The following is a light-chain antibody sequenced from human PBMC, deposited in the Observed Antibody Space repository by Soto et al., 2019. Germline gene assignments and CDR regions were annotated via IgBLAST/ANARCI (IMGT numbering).Light chain of an antibody. CDR1: QSISSY. CDR3: QQSYSTPYT. CDR2: AAS. Sequence: DIQMTQSPSSLSASVGDRVTITCRASQSISSYLNGYQQKPGKAPKLLIYAASSLQSGVPSRFSGSGSGTDFTFTISSLQPEDVANYYCQQSYSTPYTFGQGTKLEIK. V-gene: IGKV1-39*01. J-gene: IGKJ2*01.